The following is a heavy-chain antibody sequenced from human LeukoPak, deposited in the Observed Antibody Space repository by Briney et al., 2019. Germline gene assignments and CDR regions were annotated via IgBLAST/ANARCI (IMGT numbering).Heavy chain of an antibody. D-gene: IGHD6-19*01. CDR3: VGYTSGWYVNY. CDR2: ILSSGGRT. Sequence: GGSLRLSCAASGFTFSTYAMSWVRQAPGKGLEWVSVILSSGGRTFYADSVKGRVTISRDNSKTTLYLQMNSLRAEDTAIYYCVGYTSGWYVNYWGQGTLVTVSS. V-gene: IGHV3-23*01. J-gene: IGHJ4*02. CDR1: GFTFSTYA.